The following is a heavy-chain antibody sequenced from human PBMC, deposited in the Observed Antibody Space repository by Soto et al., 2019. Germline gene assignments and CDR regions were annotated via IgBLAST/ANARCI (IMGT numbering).Heavy chain of an antibody. CDR1: GYTFTSYG. CDR3: ARAPYSPKYNWRINWFDP. Sequence: ASVKVSCKASGYTFTSYGISWVRQAPGQGLEWMGWISAYNGNTNYAQKLQGRVTMTTDTSTSTAYMELRSLRSDDTAVYYCARAPYSPKYNWRINWFDPWGQGTLVTVSS. V-gene: IGHV1-18*01. J-gene: IGHJ5*02. CDR2: ISAYNGNT. D-gene: IGHD1-1*01.